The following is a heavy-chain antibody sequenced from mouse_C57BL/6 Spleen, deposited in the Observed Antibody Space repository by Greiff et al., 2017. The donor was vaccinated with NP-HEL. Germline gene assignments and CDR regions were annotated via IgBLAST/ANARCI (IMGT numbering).Heavy chain of an antibody. D-gene: IGHD1-1*01. CDR2: IYPRSGNT. CDR3: ARQEGYCYGSNYFDY. J-gene: IGHJ2*01. V-gene: IGHV1-81*01. Sequence: VQLQQSGAELARPGASVKLSCKASGYTFTSYGISWVKQRTGQGLEWIGEIYPRSGNTYYNEKFKGKATLTADKSSSTAYMELRSLTSEDSAVYFCARQEGYCYGSNYFDYWGQGTTLTVSS. CDR1: GYTFTSYG.